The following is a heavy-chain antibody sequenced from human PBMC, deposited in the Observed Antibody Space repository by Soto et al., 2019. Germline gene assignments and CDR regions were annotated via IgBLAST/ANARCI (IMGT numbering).Heavy chain of an antibody. V-gene: IGHV3-33*01. D-gene: IGHD2-15*01. J-gene: IGHJ2*01. CDR1: GFTFSSYG. CDR2: IWYDGSNK. Sequence: GGSLRLSCAASGFTFSSYGMHWVRQAPGKGLEWVAVIWYDGSNKYYADSVKGRFTISRDNSKNTLYLQMNSLRAEDTAVYYCAREGVVVVAAGSYDYWYFDLWG. CDR3: AREGVVVVAAGSYDYWYFDL.